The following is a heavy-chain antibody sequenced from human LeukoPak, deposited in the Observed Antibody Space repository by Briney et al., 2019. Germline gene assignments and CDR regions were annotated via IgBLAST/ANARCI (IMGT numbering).Heavy chain of an antibody. Sequence: ASVKVSCKASGGTFSSYAISWVRQAPGQGLEWMGGIIPIFGTANYAQKFQGRVTITADKSTSTAYVELSSLRSEDTAVYYCAMSSSWYIFDYWGQGTLVTVSS. V-gene: IGHV1-69*06. CDR2: IIPIFGTA. J-gene: IGHJ4*02. D-gene: IGHD6-13*01. CDR1: GGTFSSYA. CDR3: AMSSSWYIFDY.